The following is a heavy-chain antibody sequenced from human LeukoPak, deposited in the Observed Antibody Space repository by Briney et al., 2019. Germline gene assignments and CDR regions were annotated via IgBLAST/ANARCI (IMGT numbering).Heavy chain of an antibody. J-gene: IGHJ4*02. Sequence: SETLSLTCAVYGGSFSGYYWSWIRQPPGKGLEWIGEINHSGSTNYNPSLKSRVTISVDTSKNQFSLKLSSVTAADTAVYYCARSPTMVRGVILNWGQGTLVTVSS. CDR3: ARSPTMVRGVILN. V-gene: IGHV4-34*01. CDR1: GGSFSGYY. D-gene: IGHD3-10*01. CDR2: INHSGST.